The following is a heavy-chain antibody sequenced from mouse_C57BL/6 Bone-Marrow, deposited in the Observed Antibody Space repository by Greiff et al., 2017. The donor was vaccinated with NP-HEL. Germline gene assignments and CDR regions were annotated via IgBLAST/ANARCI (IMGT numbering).Heavy chain of an antibody. CDR2: INPSSGYT. V-gene: IGHV1-4*01. Sequence: VKLMESGAELARPGASVKMSCKASGYTFTSYTMHWVKQRPGQGLEWIGYINPSSGYTKYNQKFKDKATLTADKSSSTAYMQLSSLTSEDSAVYYCARDDWYFDVWGTGTTVTVSS. CDR1: GYTFTSYT. J-gene: IGHJ1*03. CDR3: ARDDWYFDV.